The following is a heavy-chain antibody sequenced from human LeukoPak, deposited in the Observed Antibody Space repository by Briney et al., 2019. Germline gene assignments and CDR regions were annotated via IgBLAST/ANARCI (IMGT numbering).Heavy chain of an antibody. V-gene: IGHV1-8*02. J-gene: IGHJ4*02. CDR1: GYTFTGYY. CDR3: LRGFDWSGYTY. CDR2: MNPNSGNT. Sequence: ASVKVSCKASGYTFTGYYMHWVRQAPGQGLEWMGWMNPNSGNTGYAQKFQGRVTMTRNTSISTAYMELSSLRSEDTAVYYCLRGFDWSGYTYWGQGTLVTVSS. D-gene: IGHD3-3*01.